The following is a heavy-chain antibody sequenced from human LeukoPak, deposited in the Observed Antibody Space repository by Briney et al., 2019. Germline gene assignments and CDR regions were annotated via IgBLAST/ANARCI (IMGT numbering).Heavy chain of an antibody. J-gene: IGHJ4*02. V-gene: IGHV4-59*01. CDR2: IYYSGST. Sequence: SETLSLTCTVSGGSISSYYWSWLRQPPGKGLEWIGYIYYSGSTNYNPSLKSRVTISVDTSKNQFSLKLSSVTAADTAVYYCARVRDSSSWSSYYFDYWGQGTLVTVSS. D-gene: IGHD6-13*01. CDR3: ARVRDSSSWSSYYFDY. CDR1: GGSISSYY.